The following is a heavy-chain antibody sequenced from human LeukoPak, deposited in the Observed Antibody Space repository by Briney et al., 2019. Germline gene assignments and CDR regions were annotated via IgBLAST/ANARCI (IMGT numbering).Heavy chain of an antibody. J-gene: IGHJ4*02. Sequence: ASVKVSCKASGYTFTSYYMHWVRQAPGQGLEWMGIINPSGGSTSYAQKFQGRVTMTRDTSTSTVYMELSSLRSEDTAVYYCARAEVGRAGGYYFDYWGQGTLVTVSS. CDR2: INPSGGST. CDR1: GYTFTSYY. V-gene: IGHV1-46*01. CDR3: ARAEVGRAGGYYFDY. D-gene: IGHD2-8*02.